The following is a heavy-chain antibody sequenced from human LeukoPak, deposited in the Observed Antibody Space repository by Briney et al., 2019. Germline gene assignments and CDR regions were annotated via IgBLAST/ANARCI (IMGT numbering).Heavy chain of an antibody. Sequence: ASVKVSCTASGYTFIAHYIHWLRQAPGRGLEWMGSLNPNGDVTNYAQKFQGRVTMTSDTSLSTVYMELRGLRFEDTAVYYCVRDMAFRGYTYGSYDIWGQETLVTVSS. D-gene: IGHD5-18*01. CDR2: LNPNGDVT. V-gene: IGHV1-2*02. CDR3: VRDMAFRGYTYGSYDI. CDR1: GYTFIAHY. J-gene: IGHJ4*02.